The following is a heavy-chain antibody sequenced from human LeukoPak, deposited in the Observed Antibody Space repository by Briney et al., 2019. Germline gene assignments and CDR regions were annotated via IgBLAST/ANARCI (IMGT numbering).Heavy chain of an antibody. Sequence: KPSETLFLTCAVYGGSFSGYYWSWIRQPPGKGLEWIGEINHSGSTNYNPSLKSRVTISVDTSKNQFSLKLSSVTAADTAVYYCARGPYCSSTSCYRYYYYYGMDVWGQGTTVTVSS. CDR2: INHSGST. CDR3: ARGPYCSSTSCYRYYYYYGMDV. J-gene: IGHJ6*02. D-gene: IGHD2-2*02. V-gene: IGHV4-34*01. CDR1: GGSFSGYY.